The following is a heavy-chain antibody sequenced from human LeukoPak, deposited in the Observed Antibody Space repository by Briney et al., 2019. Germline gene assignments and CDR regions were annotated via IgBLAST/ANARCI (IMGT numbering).Heavy chain of an antibody. V-gene: IGHV3-49*04. CDR3: TRGGGYCSSTSCFPFNP. CDR2: IRSKAYGGTT. D-gene: IGHD2-2*01. CDR1: GFTFGDYA. Sequence: PGGSLRLSCTASGFTFGDYAMSWVRQAPGKGLEWVGFIRSKAYGGTTEYAASVKGRFTISRDDSKSIAYLQMNSLKTEDTAVYYCTRGGGYCSSTSCFPFNPWGQGTLVTVSS. J-gene: IGHJ5*02.